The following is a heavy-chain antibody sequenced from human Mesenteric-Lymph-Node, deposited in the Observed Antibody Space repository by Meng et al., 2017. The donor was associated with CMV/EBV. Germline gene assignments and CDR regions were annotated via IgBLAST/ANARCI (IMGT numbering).Heavy chain of an antibody. CDR2: TYYTGNT. Sequence: SGGYISSSSYYWGWIRQPPGKGLEWIGSTYYTGNTYYNPSLKSRVTISVDTSKSQFSLKLSSVTAADTAVYYCARQDSGAIYYFYYWGQGTLVTVSS. D-gene: IGHD2-15*01. V-gene: IGHV4-39*01. J-gene: IGHJ4*02. CDR1: GGYISSSSYY. CDR3: ARQDSGAIYYFYY.